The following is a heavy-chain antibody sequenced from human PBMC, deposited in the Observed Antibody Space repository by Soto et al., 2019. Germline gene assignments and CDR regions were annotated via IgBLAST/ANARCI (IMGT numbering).Heavy chain of an antibody. Sequence: ASVKVSCKASGGTFSSYTISWVRQAPGQGLEWMGRIIPILGIANYAQKFQGRVTITADKSTSTAYMELSSLRPEDTAVYYCGRGGNIVVLPAPGVVFNFWGKGPRVTAS. CDR3: GRGGNIVVLPAPGVVFNF. D-gene: IGHD2-2*01. CDR2: IIPILGIA. CDR1: GGTFSSYT. V-gene: IGHV1-69*02. J-gene: IGHJ3*01.